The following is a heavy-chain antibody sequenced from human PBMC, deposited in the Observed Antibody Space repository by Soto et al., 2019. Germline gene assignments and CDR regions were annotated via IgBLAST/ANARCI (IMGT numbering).Heavy chain of an antibody. CDR3: AREITMVRGVIGWFDP. Sequence: ASVKVSCKASGYTFTSYGISWVRQAPGQGLEWMGWISAYNGNTNYAQKLQGRVTMTTDTSTSTAYMELRSLRSDDTAVYYCAREITMVRGVIGWFDPWGQGPRSPSPQ. CDR2: ISAYNGNT. D-gene: IGHD3-10*01. V-gene: IGHV1-18*01. J-gene: IGHJ5*02. CDR1: GYTFTSYG.